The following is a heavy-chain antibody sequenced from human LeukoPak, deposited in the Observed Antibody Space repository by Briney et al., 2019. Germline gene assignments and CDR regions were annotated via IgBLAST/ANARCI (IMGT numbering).Heavy chain of an antibody. D-gene: IGHD1-26*01. CDR1: GGSFSGYY. J-gene: IGHJ3*02. CDR2: ISHSGST. CDR3: ARGGIVGATIAFDI. V-gene: IGHV4-34*01. Sequence: SETLSLTCAVYGGSFSGYYWSWIRQPPGKGLEWIGEISHSGSTNYNPSLKSRVTISVDTSKNQFSLKLSSVTAADTAVYYCARGGIVGATIAFDIWGQGTMVTVSS.